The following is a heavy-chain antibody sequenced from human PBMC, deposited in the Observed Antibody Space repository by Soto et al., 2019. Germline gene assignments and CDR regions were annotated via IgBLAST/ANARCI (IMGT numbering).Heavy chain of an antibody. CDR1: GFTFSSYS. CDR2: ISSSSSTI. Sequence: HPGGSLRLSCAASGFTFSSYSMNWVRQAPGKGLEWVSYISSSSSTIYYADSVKGRFTISRDNAKNSLYLQMNSLRDEDTAVYYCARDHLVGVRYFDWLLHKPNYYYYGMDVWGQGTTVTVSS. D-gene: IGHD3-9*01. V-gene: IGHV3-48*02. CDR3: ARDHLVGVRYFDWLLHKPNYYYYGMDV. J-gene: IGHJ6*02.